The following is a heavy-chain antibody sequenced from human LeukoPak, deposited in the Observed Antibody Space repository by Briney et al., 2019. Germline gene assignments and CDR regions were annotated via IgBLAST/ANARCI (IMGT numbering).Heavy chain of an antibody. V-gene: IGHV1-2*02. D-gene: IGHD5-12*01. J-gene: IGHJ6*03. Sequence: ASVKVSCKASGYIFTDYYIHWVRQAPGQGLEWMGWINPNTGGTNYAQKFQGRVTMTRDKSISTVHMELSSLTSDDTAVFYCARDFGYGAYGHEIPRGYMDVWGKGTTVTISS. CDR3: ARDFGYGAYGHEIPRGYMDV. CDR2: INPNTGGT. CDR1: GYIFTDYY.